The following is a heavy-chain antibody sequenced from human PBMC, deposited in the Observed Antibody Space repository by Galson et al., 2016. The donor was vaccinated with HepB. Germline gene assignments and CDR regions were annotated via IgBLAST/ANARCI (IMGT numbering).Heavy chain of an antibody. Sequence: TLSLTCTVSGGSISSGDYFWSWIRQNPGKGLEWIGYIYYSGSTYYNPSLKSRVTISVDTSKHQFSLNLSSVTAADTAVYYCARDGPAAFSSSSFYWGDYYYYGMDVWGQGTTVTVSS. CDR1: GGSISSGDYF. CDR3: ARDGPAAFSSSSFYWGDYYYYGMDV. V-gene: IGHV4-31*03. J-gene: IGHJ6*02. CDR2: IYYSGST. D-gene: IGHD6-13*01.